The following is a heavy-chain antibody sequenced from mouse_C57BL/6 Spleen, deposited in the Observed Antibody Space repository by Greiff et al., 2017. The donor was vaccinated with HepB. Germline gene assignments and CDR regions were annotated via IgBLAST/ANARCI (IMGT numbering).Heavy chain of an antibody. J-gene: IGHJ2*01. CDR3: ARGQLRPYYFDY. CDR2: IYPRSGNT. V-gene: IGHV1-81*01. Sequence: QVQLKQSGAELARPGASVKLSCKASGYTFTSYGISWVKQRTGQGLEWIGEIYPRSGNTYYNEKFKGKATLTADKSSSTAYMELRSLTSEDSAVDFCARGQLRPYYFDYWGQGTTLTVSS. D-gene: IGHD3-2*02. CDR1: GYTFTSYG.